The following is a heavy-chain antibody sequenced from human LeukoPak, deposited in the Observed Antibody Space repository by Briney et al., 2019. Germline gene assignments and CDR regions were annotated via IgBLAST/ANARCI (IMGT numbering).Heavy chain of an antibody. Sequence: PSETLSLTCAVYGGSFSGYYWSWIRQPPGKGLEWIGEINHSGTTNYNPSLKSRVTISVDTSKNQFSLKLSSVTAADTAVYYCARSLGDYDSSGYYYLPRFDPWGQGTLVTVSS. CDR1: GGSFSGYY. CDR3: ARSLGDYDSSGYYYLPRFDP. CDR2: INHSGTT. J-gene: IGHJ5*02. V-gene: IGHV4-34*01. D-gene: IGHD3-22*01.